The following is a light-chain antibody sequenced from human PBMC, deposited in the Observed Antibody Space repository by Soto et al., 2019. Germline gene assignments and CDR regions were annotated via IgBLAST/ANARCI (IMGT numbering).Light chain of an antibody. CDR2: KAS. CDR1: QSISVW. V-gene: IGKV1-5*03. Sequence: DGQLTQSPSTLSASVGDTVTITCRATQSISVWLAWYQQKSGKAPKLLIYKASTLESGVPSRFSGSGFGTEFTLTISVLQPDDLATYYCQQYSTYSRTFGQGTRVEIK. J-gene: IGKJ1*01. CDR3: QQYSTYSRT.